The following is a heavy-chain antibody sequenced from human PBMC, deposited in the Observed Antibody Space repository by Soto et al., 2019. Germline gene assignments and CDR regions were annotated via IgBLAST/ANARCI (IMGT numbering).Heavy chain of an antibody. Sequence: SETLSLTCTVSGGSISSYYWSWIRQPPGKGLEWIGYIYYSGSTNYNPSLKSRVTISVDTSKNQFSLQLSSVTPEDTAMYYCTRVEAVDGYPFDFWGQGTMVTVSS. CDR3: TRVEAVDGYPFDF. V-gene: IGHV4-59*12. D-gene: IGHD6-19*01. CDR1: GGSISSYY. CDR2: IYYSGST. J-gene: IGHJ3*01.